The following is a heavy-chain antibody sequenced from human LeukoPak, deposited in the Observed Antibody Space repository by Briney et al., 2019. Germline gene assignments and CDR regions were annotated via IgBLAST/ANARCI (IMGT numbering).Heavy chain of an antibody. CDR2: GYHSGTM. CDR1: GYSINNHYY. J-gene: IGHJ4*02. Sequence: SETLSLTCTVSGYSINNHYYWGWMRQAPGKGLEWIGSGYHSGTMFYNPSLESRVTILVDTSKNKLSLRLTSVTSADTAVYYCARDLRGIFDYWGQGTLVTVSS. D-gene: IGHD4-17*01. V-gene: IGHV4-38-2*02. CDR3: ARDLRGIFDY.